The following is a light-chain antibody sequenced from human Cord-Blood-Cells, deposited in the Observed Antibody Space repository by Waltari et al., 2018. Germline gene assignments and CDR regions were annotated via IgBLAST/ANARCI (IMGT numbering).Light chain of an antibody. V-gene: IGKV3-20*01. Sequence: EIVLTQSPGTLSLSPGERATLSCRASQSVSSSYLAWYQQKPGQAPRLLIYGASSRATCIPDRVSGSGSGKNFTLTISRLEPEDFAVYYCQQLRTFGQGTKVEIK. CDR2: GAS. J-gene: IGKJ1*01. CDR1: QSVSSSY. CDR3: QQLRT.